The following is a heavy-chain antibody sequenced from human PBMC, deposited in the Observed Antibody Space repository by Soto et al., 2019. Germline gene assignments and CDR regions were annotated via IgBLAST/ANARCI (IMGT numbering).Heavy chain of an antibody. J-gene: IGHJ4*02. CDR1: GYTFGTYD. D-gene: IGHD6-25*01. CDR3: ARRKERSGPNYFDL. Sequence: QEQLVQSGAEVKKPGASVKVSCKASGYTFGTYDFNWVRKAPGQGLEWMGWMNPNSGNTGYAQKFRGRVSMTRNTSISTAYMELSNLRSEDTALYFCARRKERSGPNYFDLWGQGTLVTVSS. V-gene: IGHV1-8*01. CDR2: MNPNSGNT.